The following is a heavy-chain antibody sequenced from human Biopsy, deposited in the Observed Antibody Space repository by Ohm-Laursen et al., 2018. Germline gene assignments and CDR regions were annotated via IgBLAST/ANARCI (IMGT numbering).Heavy chain of an antibody. Sequence: ASVKVSCKASGFTFSSSAVQWVRQARGQRLGWIGWIVVGSGHTNYAQKFQERVTITRDMSTSTAYMELTSLRSEDTAVYYCAATSTLYYYYYAMDVWDQGTTITVSS. V-gene: IGHV1-58*01. CDR3: AATSTLYYYYYAMDV. J-gene: IGHJ6*02. CDR1: GFTFSSSA. CDR2: IVVGSGHT.